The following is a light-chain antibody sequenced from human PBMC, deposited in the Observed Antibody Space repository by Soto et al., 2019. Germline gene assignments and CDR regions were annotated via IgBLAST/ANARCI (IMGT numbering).Light chain of an antibody. CDR1: SGSVSTSYY. CDR2: STN. Sequence: QAVVTQEPSFSVSPGGTVTLTCGLSSGSVSTSYYPSWYQQTPGQAPRTLIYSTNTRSSGVPDRFSGSILGNKAALTITGAQADDESDYYCVLYMGSGISPGVFGGGTKLTVL. J-gene: IGLJ3*02. CDR3: VLYMGSGISPGV. V-gene: IGLV8-61*01.